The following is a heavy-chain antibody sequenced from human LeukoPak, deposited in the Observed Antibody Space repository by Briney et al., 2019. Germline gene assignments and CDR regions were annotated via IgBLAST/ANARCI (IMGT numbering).Heavy chain of an antibody. Sequence: PSETLSLTCTVSGGSVSNYYWNWIRQPAGKGLEWIGRIYTSGTTNYNPSLKSRVTMSVDTSKNQFSLKLTSVTAADTAVYYCARGLDTPYSSSDVWGQGTLVTVSS. CDR3: ARGLDTPYSSSDV. V-gene: IGHV4-4*07. CDR2: IYTSGTT. D-gene: IGHD6-13*01. J-gene: IGHJ4*02. CDR1: GGSVSNYY.